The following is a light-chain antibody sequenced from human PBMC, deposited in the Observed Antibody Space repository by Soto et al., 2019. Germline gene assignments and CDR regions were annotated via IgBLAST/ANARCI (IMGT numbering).Light chain of an antibody. V-gene: IGLV2-14*01. CDR3: SSLSTTSTPIV. CDR2: EVN. CDR1: SSDIGLYNY. Sequence: QSALSXPASMSGSPGQSITIPCTGASSDIGLYNYVSWYQHHPGKAPKLLISEVNVRPSGLSDRFSASKAGNTASLTISGLQPEDEAYYYCSSLSTTSTPIVFGSGTKVTVL. J-gene: IGLJ1*01.